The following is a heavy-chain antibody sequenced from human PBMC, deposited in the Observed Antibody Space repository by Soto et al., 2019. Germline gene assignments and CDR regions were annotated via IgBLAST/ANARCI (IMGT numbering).Heavy chain of an antibody. CDR2: IYYSGST. CDR1: GGSISSYY. CDR3: ARRAHTVVATMAYFDY. Sequence: PSETLSLTCTVSGGSISSYYWSWIRQPPGKGLEWIGYIYYSGSTNYNPSIKSRVTISVDTSKNQFSLKLSSVTAADTAVYYCARRAHTVVATMAYFDYWGQGTLVTVSS. J-gene: IGHJ4*02. D-gene: IGHD5-12*01. V-gene: IGHV4-59*08.